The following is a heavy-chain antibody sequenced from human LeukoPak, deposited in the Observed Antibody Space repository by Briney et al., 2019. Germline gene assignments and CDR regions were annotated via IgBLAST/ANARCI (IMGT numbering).Heavy chain of an antibody. CDR1: GGTFSSYA. CDR2: IIPILGIA. CDR3: ARRTRGYCSSTSCYKRVEAFDI. V-gene: IGHV1-69*04. D-gene: IGHD2-2*02. J-gene: IGHJ3*02. Sequence: ASVKVSCKASGGTFSSYAISWVRQAPGQGLEWMGRIIPILGIANYAQKFQGRVTITADKSTSIAYMELSSLRSEDTAVYYCARRTRGYCSSTSCYKRVEAFDIWGQGTMVTVSS.